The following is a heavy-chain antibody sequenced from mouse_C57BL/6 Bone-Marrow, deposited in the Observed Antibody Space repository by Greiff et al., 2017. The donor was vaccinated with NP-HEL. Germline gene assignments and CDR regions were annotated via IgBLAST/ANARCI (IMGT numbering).Heavy chain of an antibody. D-gene: IGHD1-1*01. CDR1: GYTFTSYW. J-gene: IGHJ2*01. CDR3: ARGYYYGSSPYYFDY. V-gene: IGHV1-55*01. CDR2: IYPGSGST. Sequence: QVQLQQPGAELVKPGASVKMSCKASGYTFTSYWITWVKQRPGQGLEWIGDIYPGSGSTNYNEKFKSKATLTVDTSSSTAYMQLSSLTSEDSAVYYCARGYYYGSSPYYFDYWGQVTTLTVSS.